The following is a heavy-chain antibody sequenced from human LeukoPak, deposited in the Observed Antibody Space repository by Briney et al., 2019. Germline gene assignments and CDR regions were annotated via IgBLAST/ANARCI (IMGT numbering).Heavy chain of an antibody. J-gene: IGHJ4*02. D-gene: IGHD3-22*01. Sequence: SVKVSCKASGGTFSSYAISWVRQAPGQGLEWMGRIIPISGTANYAQKFQGRVTITTDESTSTAYMELSSLRSEDTAVYYCAREDSMIVVAGFDYWRQGTLVTVSS. CDR1: GGTFSSYA. CDR3: AREDSMIVVAGFDY. V-gene: IGHV1-69*05. CDR2: IIPISGTA.